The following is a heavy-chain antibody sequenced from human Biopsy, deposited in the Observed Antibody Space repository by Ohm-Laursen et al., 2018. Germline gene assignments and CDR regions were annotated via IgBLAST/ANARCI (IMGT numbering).Heavy chain of an antibody. V-gene: IGHV4-31*03. CDR2: MHHSGPT. CDR1: GYSISSDYY. CDR3: TRKPNSLYYFDH. J-gene: IGHJ4*02. D-gene: IGHD1-14*01. Sequence: TLSLTCTVSGYSISSDYYWTWIRQFPGEGLEWIAYMHHSGPTYTYYNPSLKSRVAISVEVSKNQFSLKVSSVTAADTAVYFCTRKPNSLYYFDHWGQGTLVTVSS.